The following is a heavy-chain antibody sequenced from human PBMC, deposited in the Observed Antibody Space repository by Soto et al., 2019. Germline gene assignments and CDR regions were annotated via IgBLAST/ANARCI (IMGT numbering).Heavy chain of an antibody. CDR3: ARHGSGGSLLRFTSGMDV. V-gene: IGHV1-69*13. D-gene: IGHD2-15*01. CDR2: IIPIFGPA. Sequence: ASVKVSCKSSGGTFSIYALSWVRQAPGQGLEWMRAIIPIFGPANYAQKFQGRVTITADESTTTAYMELSSLRSEDTAVSYCARHGSGGSLLRFTSGMDVWG. J-gene: IGHJ6*02. CDR1: GGTFSIYA.